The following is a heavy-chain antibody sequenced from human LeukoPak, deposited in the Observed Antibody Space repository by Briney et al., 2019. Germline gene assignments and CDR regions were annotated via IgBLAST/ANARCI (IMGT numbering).Heavy chain of an antibody. D-gene: IGHD6-19*01. Sequence: GRSLRLSCAASGFTFSSYAMHWVRQAPGKGLEWVAVISYDGSNKYYADSVKGRFTISRDDSENTLYLQMNSLRAEDTAVYYCARSVGGGVTGTGDWFDPWGQGTLVTVSS. CDR1: GFTFSSYA. V-gene: IGHV3-30-3*01. CDR2: ISYDGSNK. J-gene: IGHJ5*02. CDR3: ARSVGGGVTGTGDWFDP.